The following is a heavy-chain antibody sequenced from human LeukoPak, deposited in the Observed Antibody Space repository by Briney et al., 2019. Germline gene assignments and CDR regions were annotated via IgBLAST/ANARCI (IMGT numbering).Heavy chain of an antibody. D-gene: IGHD5/OR15-5a*01. CDR3: ARDLRRFAAYYFDC. J-gene: IGHJ4*02. CDR1: GLTFSSYA. CDR2: ISGSGGST. V-gene: IGHV3-23*01. Sequence: PGGSLRLSCAASGLTFSSYAMTWVRQAPGKGLEWVSTISGSGGSTYYADSVKGRFTISRDNSENTLYLQMNSLRAEDTAVYYCARDLRRFAAYYFDCWGQGTLVTVSS.